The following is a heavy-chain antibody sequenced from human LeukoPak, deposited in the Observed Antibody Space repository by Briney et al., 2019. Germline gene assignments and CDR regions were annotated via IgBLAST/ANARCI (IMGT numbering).Heavy chain of an antibody. Sequence: PGGSLGLSCAASGFTFSNAWMSWVRQAPGKGLEWVGRIKSKTDGGTTDYAAPVKGRFTISRDDSKNTLYLQMNSLKTEDTAVYYCTTDYYDSSGYYGYFDYWGQGTLVTVSS. J-gene: IGHJ4*02. V-gene: IGHV3-15*01. CDR2: IKSKTDGGTT. CDR1: GFTFSNAW. D-gene: IGHD3-22*01. CDR3: TTDYYDSSGYYGYFDY.